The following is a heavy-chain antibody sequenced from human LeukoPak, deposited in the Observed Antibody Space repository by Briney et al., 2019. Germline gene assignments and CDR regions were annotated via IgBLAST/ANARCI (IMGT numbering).Heavy chain of an antibody. Sequence: ASVKVSCKVSGYTLTELSMHWVRQAPGKGLEWMGGFDPEDGETIYAQKFQGRVTMTEDTSTDTAYMELSSLRSEDTAVYYCATYPRGWELSPYFDYWGQGTLVTVSS. CDR1: GYTLTELS. D-gene: IGHD1-26*01. V-gene: IGHV1-24*01. CDR2: FDPEDGET. J-gene: IGHJ4*02. CDR3: ATYPRGWELSPYFDY.